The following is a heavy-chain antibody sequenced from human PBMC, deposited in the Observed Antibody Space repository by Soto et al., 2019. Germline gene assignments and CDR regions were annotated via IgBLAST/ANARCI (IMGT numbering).Heavy chain of an antibody. V-gene: IGHV1-69*13. J-gene: IGHJ4*02. CDR1: GGTFSGYA. CDR2: IIPMFGTS. D-gene: IGHD2-2*02. CDR3: ARGSCSSTSCYKEYYFDL. Sequence: SVKVSCKASGGTFSGYAISWVRQAPGQGLEWMGEIIPMFGTSNYAQKFQGRVTITADESTSTAYMELSSLRSEDTAVYYCARGSCSSTSCYKEYYFDLWGQGTLVTVSS.